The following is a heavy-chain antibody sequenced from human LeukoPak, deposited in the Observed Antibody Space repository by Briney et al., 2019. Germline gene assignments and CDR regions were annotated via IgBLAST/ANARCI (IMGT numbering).Heavy chain of an antibody. CDR3: ASPGFNYGDYPEWFDP. CDR2: IYYSGST. J-gene: IGHJ5*02. D-gene: IGHD4-17*01. Sequence: SETLSLTCTVSGGSISSSSYYWGWIRQPRGKGLEWIGSIYYSGSTYYNPSLKSRVTISVDTSKNQFSLKLSSVTAADTAVYYCASPGFNYGDYPEWFDPWGQGTLVTVSS. CDR1: GGSISSSSYY. V-gene: IGHV4-39*01.